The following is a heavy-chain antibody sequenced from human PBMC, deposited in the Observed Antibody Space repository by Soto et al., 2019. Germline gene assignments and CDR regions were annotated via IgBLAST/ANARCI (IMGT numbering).Heavy chain of an antibody. CDR1: GYTFGNYI. Sequence: QVQLVQSGGEVRKPGASVKVSCKTSGYTFGNYIITWVRQAPGQGLEWLGWISAHNSNTVYAQHRQGRVSMTTDTSTSTAYMELRSLGSDDTAVYFCARVLQRKFAEGLFQYYGMDVWGQGTTVTVS. CDR2: ISAHNSNT. D-gene: IGHD2-21*01. V-gene: IGHV1-18*01. J-gene: IGHJ6*02. CDR3: ARVLQRKFAEGLFQYYGMDV.